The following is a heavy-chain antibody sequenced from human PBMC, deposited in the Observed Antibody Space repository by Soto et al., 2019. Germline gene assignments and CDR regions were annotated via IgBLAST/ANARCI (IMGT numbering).Heavy chain of an antibody. D-gene: IGHD3-22*01. CDR2: ISAYNGNT. J-gene: IGHJ3*02. CDR3: ARDKGYYDSSGYYSAAFDI. V-gene: IGHV1-18*01. CDR1: GYTFTSYG. Sequence: GASVKVSCKASGYTFTSYGISWVRQAPGQGLEWMGWISAYNGNTNYAQKLQGRVTMTTDTSTSTAYMELRSLRSDDTAVYYCARDKGYYDSSGYYSAAFDIWGQGTMVTVS.